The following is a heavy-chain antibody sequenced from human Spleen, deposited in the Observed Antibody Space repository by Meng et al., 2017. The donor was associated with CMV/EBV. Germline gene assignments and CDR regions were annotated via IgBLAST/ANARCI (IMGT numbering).Heavy chain of an antibody. D-gene: IGHD4-11*01. Sequence: GESLKISCVASGYTFSSYGMHWVRQAPGKGLEWVAGVWSDGSNENYADSVKGRFTISRDNSKNALYLQMNSLRAEDTALYYCAKGYDYSASGLDHWGHGTLVTVSS. CDR2: VWSDGSNE. V-gene: IGHV3-33*06. CDR3: AKGYDYSASGLDH. CDR1: GYTFSSYG. J-gene: IGHJ4*01.